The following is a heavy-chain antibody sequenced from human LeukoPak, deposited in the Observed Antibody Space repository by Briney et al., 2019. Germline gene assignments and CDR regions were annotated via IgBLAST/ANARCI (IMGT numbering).Heavy chain of an antibody. J-gene: IGHJ4*02. Sequence: GGSLRLSCAASEFTFSSYAMSWVRQAPGKGLEWVSAISGSGGSTYYADSVKGRFTISRDNSKNTLYLQMNSLRAEDTAVYYCAKDRPSRYYYDSSGYYGWGQGTLVTVSS. CDR3: AKDRPSRYYYDSSGYYG. D-gene: IGHD3-22*01. CDR1: EFTFSSYA. CDR2: ISGSGGST. V-gene: IGHV3-23*01.